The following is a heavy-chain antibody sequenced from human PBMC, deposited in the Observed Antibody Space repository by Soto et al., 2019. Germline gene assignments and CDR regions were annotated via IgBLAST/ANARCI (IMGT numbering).Heavy chain of an antibody. CDR3: ARDSTYDFWSGYYQPHPGIYYGMDV. V-gene: IGHV1-69*06. CDR1: GGAFSSYA. Sequence: SVKVSFKASGGAFSSYAISLVRQAPGQGLEWMGGIIPLFRTANYAQKFQGRVTINADKYTSKAYMELSSLRSEDTAVYYCARDSTYDFWSGYYQPHPGIYYGMDVWGQATTVTVSS. CDR2: IIPLFRTA. J-gene: IGHJ6*01. D-gene: IGHD3-3*01.